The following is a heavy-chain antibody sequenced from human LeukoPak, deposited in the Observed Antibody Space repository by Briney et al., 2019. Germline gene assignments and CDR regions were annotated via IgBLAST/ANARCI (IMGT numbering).Heavy chain of an antibody. J-gene: IGHJ3*02. V-gene: IGHV4-31*03. D-gene: IGHD1-14*01. CDR2: IYYSGNT. Sequence: PSETLSLTCTVSGGSISSGGYYWSWIRQHPGKGLEWIGYIYYSGNTYYNPSLKSRVTISVDTSKNQFSLKLSSVTAADTAVYYCARWEPAQSGAFDIWGQGTMVTVSS. CDR1: GGSISSGGYY. CDR3: ARWEPAQSGAFDI.